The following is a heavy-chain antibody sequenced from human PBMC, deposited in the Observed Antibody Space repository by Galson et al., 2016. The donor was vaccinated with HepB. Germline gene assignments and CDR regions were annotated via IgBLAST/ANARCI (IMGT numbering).Heavy chain of an antibody. V-gene: IGHV5-51*01. Sequence: QSGAEVKKPGESLKISCQGSGYNFDYYWIGWVRQMPGKGLEWMGIIYPGTSETNYSPSLQGQVTISVDNSINTAYLQWSSLKASDTAMYYCAKGSGLSRDVWGQGTTVTGSS. CDR1: GYNFDYYW. J-gene: IGHJ6*02. CDR3: AKGSGLSRDV. D-gene: IGHD3-16*02. CDR2: IYPGTSET.